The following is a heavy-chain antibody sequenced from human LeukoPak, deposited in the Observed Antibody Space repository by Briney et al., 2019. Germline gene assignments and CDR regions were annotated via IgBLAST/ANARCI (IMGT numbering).Heavy chain of an antibody. J-gene: IGHJ2*01. CDR2: IRQDGGEI. D-gene: IGHD4/OR15-4a*01. V-gene: IGHV3-7*01. Sequence: GGSLRLSCAASGFTLSVYWMSWVRQIPGRGLEWVANIRQDGGEIYYVDSVKGRFTISRDNAKNSLYLEVNSLRAEDTALYYCARILTNYPGWYFDLWGRGTLVTVSS. CDR3: ARILTNYPGWYFDL. CDR1: GFTLSVYW.